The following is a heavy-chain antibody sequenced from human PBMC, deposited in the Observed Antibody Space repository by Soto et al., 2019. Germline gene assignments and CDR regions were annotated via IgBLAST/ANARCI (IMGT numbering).Heavy chain of an antibody. Sequence: SETLSLTCTVSRGSISSSYWRCTGYPPGKGMVWIGEINHSGSTNYNPSLKSRVTISVDTSKNQFSLKLSSVTAADTAVYYCVRDNILGTLYGGMDVWGQGTTVTDSS. V-gene: IGHV4-34*01. CDR2: INHSGST. CDR3: VRDNILGTLYGGMDV. J-gene: IGHJ6*02. CDR1: RGSISSSY. D-gene: IGHD1-7*01.